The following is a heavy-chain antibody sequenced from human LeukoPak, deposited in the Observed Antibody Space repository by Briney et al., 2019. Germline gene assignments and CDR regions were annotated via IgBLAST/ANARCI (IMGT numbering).Heavy chain of an antibody. CDR3: ARSAYSSGFYYFDF. CDR1: GGSISSSSYY. J-gene: IGHJ4*02. CDR2: IYYSGST. Sequence: SETLSLTCTVSGGSISSSSYYWGWIRQPPGKGLEWIGSIYYSGSTYYNPSLKSRVTISVDTSKNQFSLKLSSVTAADTAVYYCARSAYSSGFYYFDFWGQGALVTVSS. D-gene: IGHD3-22*01. V-gene: IGHV4-39*01.